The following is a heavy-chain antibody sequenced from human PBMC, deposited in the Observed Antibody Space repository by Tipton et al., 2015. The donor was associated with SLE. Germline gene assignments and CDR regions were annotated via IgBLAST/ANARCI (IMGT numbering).Heavy chain of an antibody. Sequence: TLSLTCTVSGGSISSHYWSWIRQPPGKGLEWIGYIYTSGSTNYNPSLKSRVTISVDTSKNQFSLKLSSVTAADTAVYYCARHLAVAGPINWFDPWGQGTLVTVSS. CDR2: IYTSGST. D-gene: IGHD6-19*01. CDR3: ARHLAVAGPINWFDP. J-gene: IGHJ5*02. CDR1: GGSISSHY. V-gene: IGHV4-4*09.